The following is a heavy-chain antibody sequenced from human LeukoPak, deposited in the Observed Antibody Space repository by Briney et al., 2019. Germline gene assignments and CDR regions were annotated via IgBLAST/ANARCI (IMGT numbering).Heavy chain of an antibody. CDR3: ARDAGYCSGGSCYHDDY. CDR1: GGTFSSYA. J-gene: IGHJ4*02. Sequence: SVKVSCKASGGTFSSYAISWVRQAPGQGLEWMGGIIPIFGTASYAQKFQGRVTITADESTSTAYMELSSLRSEDTAVYYCARDAGYCSGGSCYHDDYWGQGTLVTVSS. D-gene: IGHD2-15*01. V-gene: IGHV1-69*13. CDR2: IIPIFGTA.